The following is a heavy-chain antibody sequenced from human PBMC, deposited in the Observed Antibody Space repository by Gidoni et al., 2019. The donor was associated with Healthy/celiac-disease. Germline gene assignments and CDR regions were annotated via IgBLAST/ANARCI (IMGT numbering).Heavy chain of an antibody. CDR1: GYTFTGYY. CDR2: INPNSGGT. D-gene: IGHD6-19*01. CDR3: ARGDINSRYSSGWYWFDP. Sequence: QVQLVQSGAEVKKPGASVKVSCKASGYTFTGYYMHWVRQAPGQGLEWMGWINPNSGGTNYAQKFQGWVTMTRDTSISTAYMELSRLRSDDTAVYYCARGDINSRYSSGWYWFDPWGQGTLVTVSS. J-gene: IGHJ5*02. V-gene: IGHV1-2*04.